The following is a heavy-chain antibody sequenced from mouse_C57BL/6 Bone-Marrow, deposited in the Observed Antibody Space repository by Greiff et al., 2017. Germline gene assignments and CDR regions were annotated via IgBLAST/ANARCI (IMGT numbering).Heavy chain of an antibody. CDR3: ARARVYGGPAWFAY. V-gene: IGHV1-26*01. J-gene: IGHJ3*01. CDR1: GYTFTDYY. D-gene: IGHD1-1*01. CDR2: INPNNGGT. Sequence: VQLQQSGPELVKPGASVKISCKASGYTFTDYYMNWVKQSPGKSLEWIGDINPNNGGTSYNQKFKGKATLTVDKASSTAYMELRSLTSEDSAVDYCARARVYGGPAWFAYWGQGTLVTVSA.